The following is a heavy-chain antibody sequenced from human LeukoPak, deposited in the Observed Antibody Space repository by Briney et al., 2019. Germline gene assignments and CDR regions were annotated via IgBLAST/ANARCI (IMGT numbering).Heavy chain of an antibody. Sequence: GASVKVSCKASGYTFTGYYMHWVRQAPGQGLEWMGRINPNSGGTNYAQKFQGRVTMTRDTSISTAYMELSGLASDDTAVYYCARDRAAGGWECGPYWGQGTLVTVSS. CDR1: GYTFTGYY. CDR2: INPNSGGT. D-gene: IGHD1-26*01. J-gene: IGHJ4*02. CDR3: ARDRAAGGWECGPY. V-gene: IGHV1-2*06.